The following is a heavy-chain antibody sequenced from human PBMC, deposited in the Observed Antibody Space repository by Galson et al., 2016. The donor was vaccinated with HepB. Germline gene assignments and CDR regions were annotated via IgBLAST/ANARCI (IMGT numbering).Heavy chain of an antibody. J-gene: IGHJ4*02. CDR2: XKDGXEXT. CDR3: TRTWDGTDYFQPDFDY. V-gene: IGHV3-15*01. Sequence: SLRLSCAASGFTFNXXXLSXXXQAXXXGLXXLGXXKDGXEXTXYAAPXXGRFTISRDDSINTAYLHMNSLKTEDTALYYWTRTWDGTDYFQPDFDYWGQGXXVTVS. CDR1: GFTFNXXX. D-gene: IGHD3-22*01.